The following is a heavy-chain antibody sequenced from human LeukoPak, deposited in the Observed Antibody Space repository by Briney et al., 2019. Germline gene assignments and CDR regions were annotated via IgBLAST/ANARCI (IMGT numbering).Heavy chain of an antibody. CDR1: GYTFTPYH. CDR3: ARAALSDYWGSGSYVDY. CDR2: INPNRGGT. D-gene: IGHD3-10*01. J-gene: IGHJ4*02. V-gene: IGHV1-2*04. Sequence: ASVKVSCKASGYTFTPYHMHWVRQAPGQGLEWMGWINPNRGGTKYAQKFQDWVTMTRGTSISTAYMELNRLRSDDTAVYYCARAALSDYWGSGSYVDYWGQGTLVTVSS.